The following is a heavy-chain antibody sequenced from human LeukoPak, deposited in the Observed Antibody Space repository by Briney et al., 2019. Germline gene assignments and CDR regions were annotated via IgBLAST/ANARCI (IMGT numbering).Heavy chain of an antibody. Sequence: GGSLRLSCAASGFTFSSYAMSWVRQAPGKGLEWVSAISGSGGSTYYADSVKGRFTISRDNSKNTLYLQMNSLKTEDTAVYYCTAITYYDFWSGYYGSFDYWGQGTLVTVSS. CDR2: ISGSGGST. J-gene: IGHJ4*02. V-gene: IGHV3-23*01. CDR3: TAITYYDFWSGYYGSFDY. CDR1: GFTFSSYA. D-gene: IGHD3-3*01.